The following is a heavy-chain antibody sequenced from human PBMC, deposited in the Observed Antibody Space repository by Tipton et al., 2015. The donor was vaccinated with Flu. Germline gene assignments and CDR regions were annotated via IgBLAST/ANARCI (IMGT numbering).Heavy chain of an antibody. V-gene: IGHV4-59*01. CDR1: GDSMTSYY. J-gene: IGHJ6*03. CDR2: IYYSGST. D-gene: IGHD6-13*01. Sequence: TLSLTCTVSGDSMTSYYWSWVRQPPGKGLEWIAYIYYSGSTNYNPSLKSRVTVSVDLSKSQFSLKMTPVTTADTAIYYCARRVAESGPGGMFSYYMDVWGQGTTVTVS. CDR3: ARRVAESGPGGMFSYYMDV.